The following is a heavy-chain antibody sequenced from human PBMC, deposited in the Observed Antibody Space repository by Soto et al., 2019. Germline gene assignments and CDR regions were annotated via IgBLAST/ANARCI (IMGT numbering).Heavy chain of an antibody. Sequence: QVQLVQSGAEVKKPGSSVKVSCKASGGTFSSYAISWGRQAPGQGLEWMGGIIPIFGTANYAHKFQGRVTITADESPSTAYMELSSLRSEDTAVYYCARAHSGSYYGGYWGQGTLVTVSS. V-gene: IGHV1-69*01. CDR1: GGTFSSYA. D-gene: IGHD1-26*01. CDR3: ARAHSGSYYGGY. CDR2: IIPIFGTA. J-gene: IGHJ4*02.